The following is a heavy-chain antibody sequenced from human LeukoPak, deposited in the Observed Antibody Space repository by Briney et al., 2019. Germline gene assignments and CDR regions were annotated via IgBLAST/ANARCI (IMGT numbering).Heavy chain of an antibody. J-gene: IGHJ6*03. D-gene: IGHD6-19*01. CDR1: EYSFPNYC. CDR2: IYPDDSDT. CDR3: ARGPDIAVAGAYYYYMDV. Sequence: GESLKISCKHSEYSFPNYCIGWVRQMPGKGLEWMGIIYPDDSDTRYSPSFQGQVTISADKSISTAYLQWSSLKASDTAMYYCARGPDIAVAGAYYYYMDVWGKGTTVTISS. V-gene: IGHV5-51*01.